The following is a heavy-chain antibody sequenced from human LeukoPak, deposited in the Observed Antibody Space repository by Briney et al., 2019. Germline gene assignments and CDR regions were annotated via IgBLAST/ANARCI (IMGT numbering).Heavy chain of an antibody. D-gene: IGHD3-10*02. CDR1: GGSFSGYY. CDR3: ARGRNYYVLDY. Sequence: SETLALTCAVYGGSFSGYYWSWIRQPPGKGLEWIGEINHSGSTNYNPSLKSRVTISVDTSKNQFSLKLSSVTAADTAVYYCARGRNYYVLDYWGQGTLVTVSS. CDR2: INHSGST. V-gene: IGHV4-34*01. J-gene: IGHJ4*02.